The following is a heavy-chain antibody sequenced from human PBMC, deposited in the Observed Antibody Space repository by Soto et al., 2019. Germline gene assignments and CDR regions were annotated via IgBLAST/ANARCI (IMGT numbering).Heavy chain of an antibody. CDR3: ARSGTISITWFDP. CDR2: IIPIFGTA. CDR1: GGTFSSYA. V-gene: IGHV1-69*13. J-gene: IGHJ5*02. D-gene: IGHD3-3*01. Sequence: SVKVSCKASGGTFSSYAISWVRQAPGQGLEWMGGIIPIFGTANYAQKFQGRVTITADESTSTAYMELSSLRSEDTAVYYCARSGTISITWFDPWGQGTLVTVSS.